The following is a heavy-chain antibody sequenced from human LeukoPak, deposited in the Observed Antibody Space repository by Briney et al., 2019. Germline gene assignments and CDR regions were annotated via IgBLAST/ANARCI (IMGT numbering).Heavy chain of an antibody. CDR2: VGRSGADT. CDR1: GFTFSSFA. V-gene: IGHV3-23*01. Sequence: GGSLRLSCVASGFTFSSFAVSWFRQAPGKGLEWVSTVGRSGADTYYADSVRGRFTISKDSSKNALQMNSLSAEDTAIYYCVKHSGGVYGNSDYWGQGILVTVSS. J-gene: IGHJ4*02. D-gene: IGHD1-1*01. CDR3: VKHSGGVYGNSDY.